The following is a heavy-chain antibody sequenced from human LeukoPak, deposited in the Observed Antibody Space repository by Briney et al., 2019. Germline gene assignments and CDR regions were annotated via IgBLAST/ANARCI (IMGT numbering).Heavy chain of an antibody. CDR3: ARDGPVRGVMSYMDV. CDR1: GYSIRSGYY. CDR2: IYHSGST. D-gene: IGHD3-10*01. V-gene: IGHV4-38-2*02. Sequence: SETLSLTCSVSGYSIRSGYYWGWFGQPPGKGLEWIGSIYHSGSTYYNPSLKSRVTISVDTSKNQFSLKLSSVTAADTAVYYCARDGPVRGVMSYMDVWGKGTTVTVSS. J-gene: IGHJ6*03.